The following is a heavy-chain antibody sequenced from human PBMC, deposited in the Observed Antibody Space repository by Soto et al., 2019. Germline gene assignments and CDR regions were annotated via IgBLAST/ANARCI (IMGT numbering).Heavy chain of an antibody. Sequence: GWSLRLSCTASGFIFDNHAMHWVRQAPGKGLEWVAGVTWNSVATGYADSVKGRFTISRDNAKNSLYLQMHRLSAEDTAAYVCGKEGGRKYFDFWGRGTVVTVSS. CDR1: GFIFDNHA. D-gene: IGHD3-16*01. CDR3: GKEGGRKYFDF. J-gene: IGHJ2*01. CDR2: VTWNSVAT. V-gene: IGHV3-9*01.